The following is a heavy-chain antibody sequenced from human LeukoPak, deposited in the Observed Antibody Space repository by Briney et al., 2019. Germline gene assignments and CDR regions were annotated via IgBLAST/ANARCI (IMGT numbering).Heavy chain of an antibody. CDR3: ARTFGLRYFDWSTPRDWFDP. CDR1: GGSISNYY. J-gene: IGHJ5*02. D-gene: IGHD3-9*01. Sequence: SETLSLTCTVSGGSISNYYWSWIRQPPGKGLEWIGYVHYSGSTNYNPSLKSRVTISVDTSKNQFSLKLSSVTAADTAVYYCARTFGLRYFDWSTPRDWFDPWGQGTLVTVSS. V-gene: IGHV4-59*01. CDR2: VHYSGST.